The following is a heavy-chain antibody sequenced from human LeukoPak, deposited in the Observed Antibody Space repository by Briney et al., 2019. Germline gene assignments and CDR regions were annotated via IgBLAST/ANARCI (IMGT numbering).Heavy chain of an antibody. CDR2: ISGSCGST. Sequence: GGSLRLSCAASGFTFSSYGMSWVRQAPGRGLEWVSAISGSCGSTYYADSVKGRFTISRDNSKNTLYLQMNSLRAEDTAVYYCAKGPDTAMVTAYYYYYYMDVWGKGTTVTISS. J-gene: IGHJ6*03. CDR1: GFTFSSYG. CDR3: AKGPDTAMVTAYYYYYYMDV. V-gene: IGHV3-23*01. D-gene: IGHD5-18*01.